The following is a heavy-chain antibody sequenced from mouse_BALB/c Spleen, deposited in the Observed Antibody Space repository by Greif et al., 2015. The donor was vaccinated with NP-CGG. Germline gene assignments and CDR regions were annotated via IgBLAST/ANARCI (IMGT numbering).Heavy chain of an antibody. CDR1: GFNIKDTY. J-gene: IGHJ2*01. V-gene: IGHV14-3*02. CDR3: AREGSTMITTTSY. D-gene: IGHD2-4*01. Sequence: EVKLVESGAELVKPGASVKLSCTASGFNIKDTYMHWVKQRPEQGLEWIGRIDPANGNTKYDPKFQGKATITADTSSNTAYLQLSSLTSEDTAVYYCAREGSTMITTTSYWGQGTTLTVS. CDR2: IDPANGNT.